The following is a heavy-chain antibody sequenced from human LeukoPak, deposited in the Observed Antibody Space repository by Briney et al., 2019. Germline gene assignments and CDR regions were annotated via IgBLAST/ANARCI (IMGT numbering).Heavy chain of an antibody. Sequence: GSLRLSCAASGFTFSSYGMHWVRQAPGKGLEWVAVISYDGSNKYYADSVKGRFTISRDNSKNTLYLQMNSLRAEDTAVYYCAKARAASWVYYGMDVWGQGTTVTVSS. D-gene: IGHD2-2*01. V-gene: IGHV3-30*18. CDR2: ISYDGSNK. CDR1: GFTFSSYG. J-gene: IGHJ6*02. CDR3: AKARAASWVYYGMDV.